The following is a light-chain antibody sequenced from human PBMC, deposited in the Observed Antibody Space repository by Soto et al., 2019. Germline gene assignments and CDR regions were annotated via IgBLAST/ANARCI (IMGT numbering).Light chain of an antibody. CDR2: AAS. CDR3: EESYSAAGS. CDR1: QSISSY. Sequence: LASQSISSYLNWYQQKPGKAPKLLIYAASSLQSGVPSRFSGFGPETEFDLSMRCLHSGDSAIYICEESYSAAGSVGQGTRLEIK. J-gene: IGKJ5*01. V-gene: IGKV1-39*01.